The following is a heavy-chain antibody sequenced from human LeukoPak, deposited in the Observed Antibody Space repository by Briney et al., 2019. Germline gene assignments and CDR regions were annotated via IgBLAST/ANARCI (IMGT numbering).Heavy chain of an antibody. D-gene: IGHD4-17*01. CDR1: GYTFTSYF. CDR3: ARAATVTTFHCVY. Sequence: ASVKVSCKASGYTFTSYFMHWMRQAPGQGLEWMGIINPSGGSTSYAQKFQGRVTMTRDMSTSTVYMELSSLRSEDTAVYYCARAATVTTFHCVYWGQGTLVTVSS. J-gene: IGHJ4*02. V-gene: IGHV1-46*01. CDR2: INPSGGST.